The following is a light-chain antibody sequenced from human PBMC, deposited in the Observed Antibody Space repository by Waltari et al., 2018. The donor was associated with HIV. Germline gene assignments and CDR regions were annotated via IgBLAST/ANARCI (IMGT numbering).Light chain of an antibody. CDR3: QQSYSTPRT. Sequence: DIQMTQSPSSLSASVRDRVTIPSRARQSISSYLNWYQQKQGKAPKLLIYAASSLQSGVPSRFSGSGSVTDFTLTISSLQPEDFATYYCQQSYSTPRTFGQGTKVEIK. V-gene: IGKV1-39*01. CDR2: AAS. J-gene: IGKJ1*01. CDR1: QSISSY.